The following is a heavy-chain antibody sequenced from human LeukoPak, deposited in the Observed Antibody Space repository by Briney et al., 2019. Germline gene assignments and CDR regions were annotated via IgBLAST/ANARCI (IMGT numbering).Heavy chain of an antibody. J-gene: IGHJ4*02. CDR2: ISAYNGNT. Sequence: ASVKVSCKASGYTFSTYGISWVRQAPGQGLDWMGRISAYNGNTNYAQKFQGRVTMTTDTSTTTAYMELGSLRSDDAAVYYCARDRVTYSTSSGVDYWGQGTLVSVSS. V-gene: IGHV1-18*01. CDR1: GYTFSTYG. CDR3: ARDRVTYSTSSGVDY. D-gene: IGHD6-6*01.